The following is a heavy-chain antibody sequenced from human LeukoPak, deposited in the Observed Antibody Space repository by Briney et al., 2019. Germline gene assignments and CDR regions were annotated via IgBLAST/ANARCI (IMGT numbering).Heavy chain of an antibody. D-gene: IGHD5-24*01. V-gene: IGHV3-53*01. Sequence: GGSLRLSCAASGFTVSSNYMSWARQAPGKGLEWVSVIYSGGSTYYADSVKGRFTISRDNSKNTLYLQMNSLKTEDTAVYHCTRDRGAYNLYDYWGQGTLVTVSS. CDR3: TRDRGAYNLYDY. CDR1: GFTVSSNY. J-gene: IGHJ4*02. CDR2: IYSGGST.